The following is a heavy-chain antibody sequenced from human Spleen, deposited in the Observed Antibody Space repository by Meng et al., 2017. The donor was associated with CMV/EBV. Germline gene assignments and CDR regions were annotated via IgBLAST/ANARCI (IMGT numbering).Heavy chain of an antibody. V-gene: IGHV3-30-3*01. D-gene: IGHD3-3*01. Sequence: GGSLRLSCAASGFTFSGYWMSWVRQAPGKGLDWVALISYDGNKEYYADSVKGRFTISRDNSKNTLYLQMNSLRAEDTAVYYCARDRLRFNYYYYDMDVWGQGTTVTVSS. CDR3: ARDRLRFNYYYYDMDV. J-gene: IGHJ6*02. CDR1: GFTFSGYW. CDR2: ISYDGNKE.